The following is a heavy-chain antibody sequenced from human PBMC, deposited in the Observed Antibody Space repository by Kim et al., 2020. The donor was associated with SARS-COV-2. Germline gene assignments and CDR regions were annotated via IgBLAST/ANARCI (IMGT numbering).Heavy chain of an antibody. V-gene: IGHV3-30*18. CDR2: ISYDGSNK. CDR3: AKEVEMATIIYYYGMDV. J-gene: IGHJ6*02. Sequence: GGSLRLSCAASGFTFSSYGMHWVRQAPGKGLEWVAVISYDGSNKYYADSVKGRFTISRDNSKNTLYLQMNSLRAEDTAVYYCAKEVEMATIIYYYGMDVWGQGTTVTVSS. CDR1: GFTFSSYG. D-gene: IGHD5-12*01.